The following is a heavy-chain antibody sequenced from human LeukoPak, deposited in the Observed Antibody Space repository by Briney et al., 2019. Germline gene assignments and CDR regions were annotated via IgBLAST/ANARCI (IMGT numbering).Heavy chain of an antibody. CDR3: ARGPGYYDSSGPYYFDY. CDR1: GGSFSGYY. CDR2: INHSGST. V-gene: IGHV4-34*01. Sequence: SETLSLTCAVYGGSFSGYYWSWIRQPPGKGLEWIGEINHSGSTNYNPSLKSRVTISVDTSKNQFPLKLSSVTAADTAVYYCARGPGYYDSSGPYYFDYWGQGTLVTVSS. D-gene: IGHD3-22*01. J-gene: IGHJ4*02.